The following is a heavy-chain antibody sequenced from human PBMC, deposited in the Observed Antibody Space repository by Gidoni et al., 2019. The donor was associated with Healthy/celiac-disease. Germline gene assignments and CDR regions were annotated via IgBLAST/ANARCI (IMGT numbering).Heavy chain of an antibody. CDR1: GGSISSSSYY. Sequence: QLQLQESGPGLVKPSETLSLTCTVSGGSISSSSYYWGWIRQPPGKGLEWIGSIYYSGSTYYNPSLKSRVTISVDTSKNQFSLKLSSVTAADTAVYYCARAQQLVNPPNFDYWGQGTLVTVSS. J-gene: IGHJ4*02. V-gene: IGHV4-39*07. D-gene: IGHD6-13*01. CDR3: ARAQQLVNPPNFDY. CDR2: IYYSGST.